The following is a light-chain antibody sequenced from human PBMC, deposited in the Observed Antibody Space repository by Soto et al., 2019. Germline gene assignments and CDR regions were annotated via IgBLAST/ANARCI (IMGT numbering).Light chain of an antibody. CDR2: AAS. CDR1: QSINKY. V-gene: IGKV1-39*01. CDR3: EQTYSRVRT. Sequence: IQMAQSPSSLSASVGERGPIIPAASQSINKYVNWYQQKPGKAPKLLLYAASNLEGGVTSRFSGSGSATDFTLTISSLHPEDFATYYCEQTYSRVRTFGQGTKVDIK. J-gene: IGKJ1*01.